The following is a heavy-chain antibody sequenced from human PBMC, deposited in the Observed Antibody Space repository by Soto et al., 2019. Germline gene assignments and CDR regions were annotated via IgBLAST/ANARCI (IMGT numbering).Heavy chain of an antibody. Sequence: EVQLVESGGGLVRPGGSLRLSCAAPGFSFSSYWMHWVRQVPGKGLVWVARMNEDGGTTDYADSVKDRFTISRDNANKGLYLQMNSVSGEVKVVYYSTVDRSGRADVWGQGATGTGS. V-gene: IGHV3-74*02. D-gene: IGHD3-10*01. CDR1: GFSFSSYW. CDR3: TVDRSGRADV. CDR2: MNEDGGTT. J-gene: IGHJ6*01.